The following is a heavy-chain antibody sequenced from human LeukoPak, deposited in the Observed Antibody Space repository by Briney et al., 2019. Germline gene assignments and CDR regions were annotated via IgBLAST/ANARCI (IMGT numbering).Heavy chain of an antibody. CDR3: AKDLRTIFGTPDY. J-gene: IGHJ4*02. Sequence: PVGSLRLSCAASGFTFSSYAMSWVRQAPGKGLESVSAISGSGGSTYYADSVKGRFTISRGNYKNPLYLQMNSLRAEDTAVYYCAKDLRTIFGTPDYWGQGTLVTVSS. CDR2: ISGSGGST. D-gene: IGHD3-9*01. V-gene: IGHV3-23*01. CDR1: GFTFSSYA.